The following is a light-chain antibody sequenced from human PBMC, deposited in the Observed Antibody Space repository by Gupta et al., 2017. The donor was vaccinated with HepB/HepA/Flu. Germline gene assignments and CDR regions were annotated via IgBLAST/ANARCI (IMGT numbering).Light chain of an antibody. CDR2: GAS. Sequence: EIVMTQSPATLSVSPGERATLSCRASQSVSSNLAWYQQKPGQAPRLLIYGASTRATGIPARFSGSGSGTEFTLTISSLQSEDFAVYYCQQYHSPPYTFGQGTKLEIK. V-gene: IGKV3-15*01. CDR3: QQYHSPPYT. J-gene: IGKJ2*01. CDR1: QSVSSN.